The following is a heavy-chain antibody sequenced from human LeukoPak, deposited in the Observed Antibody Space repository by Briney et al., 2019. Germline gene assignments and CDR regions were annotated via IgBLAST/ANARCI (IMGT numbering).Heavy chain of an antibody. Sequence: SVKVSCKASGGTFSSYAISWVRQAPGQGLEWMGRIIPILGIANYAQKFQGRVTITADKSTSTAYMELSSLRSEDTAVYYCARDQNGSYYSGFDYWGQGTLVTVSS. CDR3: ARDQNGSYYSGFDY. CDR2: IIPILGIA. V-gene: IGHV1-69*04. CDR1: GGTFSSYA. J-gene: IGHJ4*02. D-gene: IGHD1-26*01.